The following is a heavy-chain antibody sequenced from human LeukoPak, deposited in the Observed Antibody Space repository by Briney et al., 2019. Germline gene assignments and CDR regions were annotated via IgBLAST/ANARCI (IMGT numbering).Heavy chain of an antibody. CDR2: IYGSGST. Sequence: SETLSLTCTVSGGSISSYYWSWIRQPPGKGLEWIGHIYGSGSTNYNPSLKSRVTLSVDTSKNQFSLKLSSVTAADTAVFYCARHGITTTFYPWGQGTLVTVSS. J-gene: IGHJ5*02. CDR3: ARHGITTTFYP. V-gene: IGHV4-59*08. CDR1: GGSISSYY. D-gene: IGHD1-14*01.